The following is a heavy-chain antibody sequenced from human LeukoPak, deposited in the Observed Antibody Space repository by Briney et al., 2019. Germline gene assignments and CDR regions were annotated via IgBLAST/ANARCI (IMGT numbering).Heavy chain of an antibody. J-gene: IGHJ5*02. CDR1: GFTFSDYY. CDR3: ARAMLHNYDFWSGPSLWFDP. CDR2: ISSSGSTI. Sequence: GGSLRLSCAASGFTFSDYYMSWIRQAPGKGLEWVSYISSSGSTIYYADSVKGRFTISRDNAKNSLYLQMNSLGAEDTAVYYCARAMLHNYDFWSGPSLWFDPWGQGTLVTVSS. V-gene: IGHV3-11*01. D-gene: IGHD3-3*01.